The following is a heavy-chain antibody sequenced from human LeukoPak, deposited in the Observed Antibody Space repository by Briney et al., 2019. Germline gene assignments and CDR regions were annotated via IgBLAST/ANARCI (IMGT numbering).Heavy chain of an antibody. CDR2: IYHSGST. CDR1: GGSISSGGYS. V-gene: IGHV4-30-2*01. D-gene: IGHD6-19*01. CDR3: ARGSSLGWLVVFRSRNYYFDY. Sequence: PSQTLSLTCAVSGGSISSGGYSWSWIRQPPGKGLEWIGYIYHSGSTYYNPSLKSRVTISVDTSKNQFSLKLSSVTAADTAVYYCARGSSLGWLVVFRSRNYYFDYWGQETLVTVSS. J-gene: IGHJ4*02.